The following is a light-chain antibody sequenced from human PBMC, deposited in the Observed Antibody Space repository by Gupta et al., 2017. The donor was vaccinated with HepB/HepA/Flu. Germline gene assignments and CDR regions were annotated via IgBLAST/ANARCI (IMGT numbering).Light chain of an antibody. CDR2: HND. CDR1: SSNIGRNY. V-gene: IGLV1-47*01. Sequence: QSVVTQSPSQSGTPGPRVIISCSGSSSNIGRNYVCWYQQLPGTAPKLLICHNDQRPSGVPDRFSASKAGTSASLVISGLRSEDDADYYCAAWDERLSGWVFGGGTKLTVL. CDR3: AAWDERLSGWV. J-gene: IGLJ3*02.